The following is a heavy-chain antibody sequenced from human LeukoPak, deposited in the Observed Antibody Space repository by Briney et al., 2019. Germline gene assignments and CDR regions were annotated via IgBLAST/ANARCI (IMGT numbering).Heavy chain of an antibody. J-gene: IGHJ4*02. D-gene: IGHD1-26*01. Sequence: GGSLRLSCAVSGFIFSSYGMHWVRQAPGKGLEWVAFIRYDGRNKYYADSVKGRFTISRDNSKNTLYLQMNSLRGEDTAVYYCAKDSLRERIVGSTTRGVNDYWGQGTLVTVSS. CDR2: IRYDGRNK. CDR3: AKDSLRERIVGSTTRGVNDY. V-gene: IGHV3-30*02. CDR1: GFIFSSYG.